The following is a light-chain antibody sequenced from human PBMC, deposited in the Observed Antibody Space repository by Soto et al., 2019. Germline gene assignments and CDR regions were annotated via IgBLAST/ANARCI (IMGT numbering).Light chain of an antibody. CDR2: GAS. V-gene: IGKV3D-7*01. CDR1: QSVSSSY. Sequence: MIAESPATLSLSTGERATLSCRASQSVSSSYLSWYQQKPGQAPRLLIYGASTRATGIPARFSGSGSGTDFTLTISSLQPEDFAVYYCQQDYISLTFGGGTKVDIK. J-gene: IGKJ4*01. CDR3: QQDYISLT.